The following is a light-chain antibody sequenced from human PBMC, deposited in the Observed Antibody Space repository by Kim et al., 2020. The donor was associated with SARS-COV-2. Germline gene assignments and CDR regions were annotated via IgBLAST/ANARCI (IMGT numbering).Light chain of an antibody. V-gene: IGLV7-46*01. CDR3: LLSYSDVVV. Sequence: PGGTVTLTCGSSTGAVTSGHYPYWFQQKPGQAPRTLIYDTNNKHSWTPARFSGSLLGGKAALTLSGAQPEDEAEYYCLLSYSDVVVFGGGTQLTVL. J-gene: IGLJ2*01. CDR1: TGAVTSGHY. CDR2: DTN.